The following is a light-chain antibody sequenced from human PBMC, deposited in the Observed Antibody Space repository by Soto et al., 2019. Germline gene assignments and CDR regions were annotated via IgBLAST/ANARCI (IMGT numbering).Light chain of an antibody. V-gene: IGKV1-27*01. J-gene: IGKJ1*01. CDR3: QKYNSAPET. Sequence: DIQMTQSPSSLSASVGDRVTITCRASQGVSIYLAWYQQKPGKIPKLLISAASTLQSGVPSRFSGSGSGTDFTLTISSLQPGDVATYYCQKYNSAPETFGQGTKVDIK. CDR1: QGVSIY. CDR2: AAS.